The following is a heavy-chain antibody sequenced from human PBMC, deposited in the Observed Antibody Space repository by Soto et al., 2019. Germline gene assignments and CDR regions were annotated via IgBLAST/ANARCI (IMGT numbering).Heavy chain of an antibody. CDR3: AAVTGHFYG. Sequence: ASVKVSCKASGFTFSSSSVQWVRQARGQRLEWIGWIVIGTGNTNYAQRFQGRVTFTRDMSTSTAYMELSSLRSEDTAVYYCAAVTGHFYGWGQGTLVTVAS. J-gene: IGHJ4*02. CDR2: IVIGTGNT. CDR1: GFTFSSSS. V-gene: IGHV1-58*01. D-gene: IGHD1-20*01.